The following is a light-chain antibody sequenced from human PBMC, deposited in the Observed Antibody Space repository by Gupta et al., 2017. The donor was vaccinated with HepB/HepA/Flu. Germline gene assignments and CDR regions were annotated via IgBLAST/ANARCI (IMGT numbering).Light chain of an antibody. Sequence: DIEMTQSPLSLPVTPRDPASISCRSSQSILDCNGYNYLDWYLQKPGQSPHLLIYLGSNRVPGVPDRFSGSGSGTDFTLKISRVEAEDVGVYYCMQLLQTPLTFGGGTKVEIK. CDR3: MQLLQTPLT. V-gene: IGKV2-28*01. CDR2: LGS. CDR1: QSILDCNGYNY. J-gene: IGKJ4*01.